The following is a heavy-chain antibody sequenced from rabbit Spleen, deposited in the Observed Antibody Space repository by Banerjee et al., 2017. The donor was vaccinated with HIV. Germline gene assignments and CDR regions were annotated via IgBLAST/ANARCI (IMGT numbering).Heavy chain of an antibody. J-gene: IGHJ4*01. CDR3: ARGDSGGWGDWNL. CDR2: IYGGSIDSA. CDR1: RFSFSSRYD. V-gene: IGHV1S40*01. D-gene: IGHD4-1*01. Sequence: EESGGDLVKPGASLTLTCTASRFSFSSRYDMCWVRQAPGKGLEWIACIYGGSIDSAYFANWAKGRFTISKTSSTTVTLRMTSLSASDTATYFCARGDSGGWGDWNLWGPGTLVTVS.